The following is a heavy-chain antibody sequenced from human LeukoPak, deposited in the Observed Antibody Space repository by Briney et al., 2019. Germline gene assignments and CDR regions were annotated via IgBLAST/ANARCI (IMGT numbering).Heavy chain of an antibody. CDR2: VSYDGSNI. D-gene: IGHD2-2*01. J-gene: IGHJ4*02. Sequence: GGSLRLSCAASGFTVSDYSLDWVRQAPGKGLEGVGVVSYDGSNIYYADSVKGRFTISRENSKNTLYLQMNSLRDEDTAVYYCARDPRAYCSSTSCYALASWGQGTLVTVSS. CDR3: ARDPRAYCSSTSCYALAS. V-gene: IGHV3-30*04. CDR1: GFTVSDYS.